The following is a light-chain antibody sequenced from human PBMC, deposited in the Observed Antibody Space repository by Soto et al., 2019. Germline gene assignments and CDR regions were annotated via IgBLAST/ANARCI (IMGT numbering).Light chain of an antibody. J-gene: IGKJ1*01. V-gene: IGKV1-5*03. Sequence: DIQMTQSPSTLSASVGDRVTITCRASQYIHNYLAWYQQKPGEAPKLLIYEAANLESGVPSRFSGSGTGTEFTLTISSLQPDDFATYYFQHSNNYPWTFGQGTRVQI. CDR3: QHSNNYPWT. CDR2: EAA. CDR1: QYIHNY.